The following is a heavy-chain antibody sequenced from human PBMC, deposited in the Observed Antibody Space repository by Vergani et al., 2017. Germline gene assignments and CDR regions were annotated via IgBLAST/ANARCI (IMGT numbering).Heavy chain of an antibody. CDR2: IYPGDSDT. Sequence: EVQLVQSGAEVKKPGESLKISCKGSGYSFTSYWIGWVRQMPGKGLEWMGIIYPGDSDTRYSPAFQGKVTISADKAISTADLQWSSLKASDTAMYYCARQEVGATTPKTYYYYGMDVWGQGTTVTVSS. CDR3: ARQEVGATTPKTYYYYGMDV. J-gene: IGHJ6*02. V-gene: IGHV5-51*01. CDR1: GYSFTSYW. D-gene: IGHD1-26*01.